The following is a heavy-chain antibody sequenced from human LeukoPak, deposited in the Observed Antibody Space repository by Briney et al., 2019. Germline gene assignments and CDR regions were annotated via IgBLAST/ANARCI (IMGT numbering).Heavy chain of an antibody. Sequence: ASVKVSCKAYGYTFISNYLNWVRQAPGQGLEWVGIINPSGGSPSYAQKFQGRVTMTTDTSTNTAYLELRSLRSDDTAVYYCARDYYDSSGYYLSYAFDIWGQGTMVTVSS. J-gene: IGHJ3*02. V-gene: IGHV1-46*01. CDR2: INPSGGSP. CDR1: GYTFISNY. D-gene: IGHD3-22*01. CDR3: ARDYYDSSGYYLSYAFDI.